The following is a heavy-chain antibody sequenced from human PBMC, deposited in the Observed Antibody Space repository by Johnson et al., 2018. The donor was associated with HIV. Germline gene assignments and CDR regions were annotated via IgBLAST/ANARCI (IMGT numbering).Heavy chain of an antibody. J-gene: IGHJ3*02. Sequence: QVQLVESGGGVVQPGRSLRLSCAASGFTFSSYAMHWVRQAPGKGLEWVAVISYDGSNKQYADSVKGRFTFSRDNSKNTLYLQMNSLRAEDTAVYYCASGGSRYSGSYLSDAFDIWGQGTMVTVSS. CDR3: ASGGSRYSGSYLSDAFDI. CDR2: ISYDGSNK. D-gene: IGHD1-26*01. CDR1: GFTFSSYA. V-gene: IGHV3-30*04.